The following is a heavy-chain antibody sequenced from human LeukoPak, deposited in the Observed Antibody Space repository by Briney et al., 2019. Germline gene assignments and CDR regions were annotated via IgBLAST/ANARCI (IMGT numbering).Heavy chain of an antibody. CDR1: GGSFSGYY. CDR2: IYYSGST. Sequence: SETLSLTCAVYGGSFSGYYWSWIRQHPGKGLEWIGYIYYSGSTYYNPSLKSRVTITVDTSKNQFSLKLSSVTAADTAVYYCARDLYDFWSGYSRSDAFDIWGQGTMVTVSS. V-gene: IGHV4-31*11. D-gene: IGHD3-3*01. J-gene: IGHJ3*02. CDR3: ARDLYDFWSGYSRSDAFDI.